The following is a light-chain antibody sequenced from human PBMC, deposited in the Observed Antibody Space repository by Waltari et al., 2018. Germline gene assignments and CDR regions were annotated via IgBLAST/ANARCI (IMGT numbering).Light chain of an antibody. CDR1: QSVRSY. Sequence: EVILTQSPDTLSLSPGARATLSCRASQSVRSYLAWYQQKPGQAPRLLIYDTSNRASGIPARFSGSGSGTDFSLSISSLEPEDFAVYYCQQRHNWPLTFGGGTKVEIK. V-gene: IGKV3-11*01. CDR3: QQRHNWPLT. CDR2: DTS. J-gene: IGKJ4*01.